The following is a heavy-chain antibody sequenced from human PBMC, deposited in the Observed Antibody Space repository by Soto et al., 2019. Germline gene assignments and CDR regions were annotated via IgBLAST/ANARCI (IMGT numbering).Heavy chain of an antibody. Sequence: QVQLQESGPGLVKPSETLSLTCTVSGGSISSYYWSWIRQPPGKGLEWIEYMYYSGSTNYNPSLKSRVTISIDTSSNQFALKLSSVTAAATAVYYCARGTFGVVKDWGQGTLVTVSS. J-gene: IGHJ4*02. V-gene: IGHV4-59*01. CDR2: MYYSGST. CDR1: GGSISSYY. D-gene: IGHD3-3*01. CDR3: ARGTFGVVKD.